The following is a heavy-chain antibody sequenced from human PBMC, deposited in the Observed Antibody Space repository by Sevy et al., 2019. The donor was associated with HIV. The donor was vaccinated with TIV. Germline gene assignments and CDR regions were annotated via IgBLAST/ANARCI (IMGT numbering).Heavy chain of an antibody. Sequence: GGSLRLSCAASGFTFSSYSMNWVRQAPGMGLEWVSYISSSSSTIYYADSVKGRFTISRDNAKNSLYLQMNSLRAEDTAVYYCARTGPPGYYYDSSGSDYWGQGTLVTVSS. CDR1: GFTFSSYS. CDR2: ISSSSSTI. D-gene: IGHD3-22*01. J-gene: IGHJ4*02. CDR3: ARTGPPGYYYDSSGSDY. V-gene: IGHV3-48*01.